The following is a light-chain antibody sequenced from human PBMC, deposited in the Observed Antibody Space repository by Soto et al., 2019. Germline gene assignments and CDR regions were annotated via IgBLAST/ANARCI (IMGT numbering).Light chain of an antibody. CDR1: QTISQW. CDR3: KRHSAYLLLK. V-gene: IGKV1-5*03. J-gene: IGKJ5*01. CDR2: KAY. Sequence: NKTYAAGQTISQWLGWSQQKQGGAHKPLIYKAYVLESGVPLRFSGSGSGTELTITISGLHLDDVAPYLCKRHSAYLLLKFGEGTRLEIK.